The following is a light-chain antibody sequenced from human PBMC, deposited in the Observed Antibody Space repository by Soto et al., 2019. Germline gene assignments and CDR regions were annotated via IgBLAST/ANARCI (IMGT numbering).Light chain of an antibody. CDR1: QSLVNSDGDTY. J-gene: IGKJ2*01. CDR2: KVS. CDR3: MQSTYSPT. V-gene: IGKV2-30*01. Sequence: DALMTQSPLSLPVTLGQPASISCTCSQSLVNSDGDTYLSWYQLRPGQSPRRLIYKVSNRDAGVPDRFSGSASGIDFTLKISRVEAEDVGVYYCMQSTYSPTFGQGTKLESK.